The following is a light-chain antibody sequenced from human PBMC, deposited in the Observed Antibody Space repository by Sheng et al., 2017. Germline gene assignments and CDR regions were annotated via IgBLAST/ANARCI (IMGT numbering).Light chain of an antibody. Sequence: DIQMTQSPSSLSASVGDRVTITCRASQSISSYLNWYQQKPGKAPKLLIYAASSLQSGVPSRFSGSGSGTDFTLTISSLQPEDFATYYCQQSYSTLTLVQGTEAGDQT. J-gene: IGKJ2*01. CDR3: QQSYSTLT. CDR1: QSISSY. V-gene: IGKV1-39*01. CDR2: AAS.